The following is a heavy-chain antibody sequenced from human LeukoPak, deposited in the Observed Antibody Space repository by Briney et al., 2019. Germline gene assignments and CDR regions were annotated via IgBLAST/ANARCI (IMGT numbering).Heavy chain of an antibody. D-gene: IGHD1-1*01. CDR3: ARDRGGTGDFDY. CDR1: GYTFTSYA. Sequence: ASVKVSCKASGYTFTSYAMHWVRRAPGQRLEWMGWINAGNGDTKYSQKFQGRVTIARDTSASTAYMELSSLRSEDTAVYYCARDRGGTGDFDYWGQGTLVTVSS. J-gene: IGHJ4*02. CDR2: INAGNGDT. V-gene: IGHV1-3*01.